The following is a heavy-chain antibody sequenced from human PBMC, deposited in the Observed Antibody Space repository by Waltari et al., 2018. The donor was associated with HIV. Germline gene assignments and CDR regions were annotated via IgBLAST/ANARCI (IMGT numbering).Heavy chain of an antibody. CDR2: IWYDGSNK. J-gene: IGHJ6*02. D-gene: IGHD4-17*01. V-gene: IGHV3-33*01. CDR3: AREGGEMTTGPLVGMDV. Sequence: QVQLVESGGGVVQPGRSLRLSCAASGFTFASYGLHWVRPAPGTGLEWGAVIWYDGSNKYYADSGKGRFTISRDNSKNTLYLQMNSLRAEDTAVYYCAREGGEMTTGPLVGMDVWGQGTTVTVSS. CDR1: GFTFASYG.